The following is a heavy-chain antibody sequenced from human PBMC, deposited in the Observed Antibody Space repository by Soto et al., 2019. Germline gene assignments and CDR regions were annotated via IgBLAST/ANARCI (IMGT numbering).Heavy chain of an antibody. D-gene: IGHD5-18*01. CDR3: ARGDTAMVMVKAFDY. CDR1: GGTFSSYA. J-gene: IGHJ4*02. Sequence: ASVKVSCKASGGTFSSYAISWVRQAPGQGLEWMGGIIPIFGTANYAQKFQGRVTITADESTSTAYMELSSLRSEDTAVYYCARGDTAMVMVKAFDYWGQGTLVTVSS. CDR2: IIPIFGTA. V-gene: IGHV1-69*13.